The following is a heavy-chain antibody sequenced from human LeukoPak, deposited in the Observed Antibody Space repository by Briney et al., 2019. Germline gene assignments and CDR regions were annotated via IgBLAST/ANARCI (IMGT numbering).Heavy chain of an antibody. D-gene: IGHD1-7*01. J-gene: IGHJ4*02. V-gene: IGHV3-23*01. CDR2: IGGSGGST. CDR3: AKKKRELRGFDY. Sequence: GGSLRLSCAASGFTFSDYYMSWVRQAPGKGLEWVSVIGGSGGSTYYADSVKGRFTISRDNSKNTLYLQMSSLRAEDTAVYYCAKKKRELRGFDYWGQGTLVTVSS. CDR1: GFTFSDYY.